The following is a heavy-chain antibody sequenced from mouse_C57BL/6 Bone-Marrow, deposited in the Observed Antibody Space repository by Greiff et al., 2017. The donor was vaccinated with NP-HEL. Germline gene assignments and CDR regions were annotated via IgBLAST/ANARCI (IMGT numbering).Heavy chain of an antibody. Sequence: EVQLQQSGAELVRPGAPARLSSTLPAFNIKEAYITWVKQRPKRGREGIGWFDPENGDTEYASKFQGKATITADTSSNTAYLQLSSLTSEDTAVYYCTTIYGAYWGQGTLVTVSA. D-gene: IGHD1-1*01. J-gene: IGHJ3*01. CDR2: FDPENGDT. CDR3: TTIYGAY. V-gene: IGHV14-4*01. CDR1: AFNIKEAY.